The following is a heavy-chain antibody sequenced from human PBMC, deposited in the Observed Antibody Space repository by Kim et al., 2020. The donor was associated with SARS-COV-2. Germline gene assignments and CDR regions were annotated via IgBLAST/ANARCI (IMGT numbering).Heavy chain of an antibody. V-gene: IGHV4-34*01. CDR3: ARGFHTTGRRWLQSYPFD. Sequence: SETLSLTCAVYGGSFSGYYWSWIRQPPGKGLEWIGEINHSGSTNYNPSLKSRVSISVDTSKNQFSLKLSSVTAADTAVYYCARGFHTTGRRWLQSYPFD. D-gene: IGHD5-12*01. J-gene: IGHJ4*01. CDR2: INHSGST. CDR1: GGSFSGYY.